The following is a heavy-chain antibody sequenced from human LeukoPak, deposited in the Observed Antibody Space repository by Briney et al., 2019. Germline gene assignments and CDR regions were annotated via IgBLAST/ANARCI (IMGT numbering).Heavy chain of an antibody. CDR2: FDPEDGET. Sequence: GASVKVSCKVSGYTHTELSMHWVRQAPGKGLEWMGGFDPEDGETIYAQKFQGRVTMTEHTSTDTAYMELSSLRSEDTAVYYCATGTWLNCSSSSCPSDYYYYMDVWGKGTTVTVSS. D-gene: IGHD2-2*01. V-gene: IGHV1-24*01. CDR3: ATGTWLNCSSSSCPSDYYYYMDV. J-gene: IGHJ6*03. CDR1: GYTHTELS.